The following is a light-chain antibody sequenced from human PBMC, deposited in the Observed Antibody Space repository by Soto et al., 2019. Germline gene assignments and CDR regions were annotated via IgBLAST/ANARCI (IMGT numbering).Light chain of an antibody. CDR2: AAS. J-gene: IGKJ4*01. Sequence: DXQMTXSPXSLSAXXXXXXTITCRASQDIYDYLAWFQQKPGEAPRTLIYAASSLQSGVPSRFSGSGSGTDFTLTLSSLQPEDFAIYYCQQYSAYPLTFGGGTKVEIK. CDR3: QQYSAYPLT. V-gene: IGKV1-16*01. CDR1: QDIYDY.